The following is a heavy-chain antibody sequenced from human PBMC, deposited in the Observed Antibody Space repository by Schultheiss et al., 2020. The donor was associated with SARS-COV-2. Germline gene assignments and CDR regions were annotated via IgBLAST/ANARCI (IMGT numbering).Heavy chain of an antibody. D-gene: IGHD6-13*01. CDR1: GFTFSSYD. Sequence: GGSLRLSCAASGFTFSSYDMHWVRQATGKGLEWVSAIGTAGDTYYPGSVKGRFTISRDNAKNSLYLQMNSLRAEDTAVYYCARGGSRNWFDPWGQGTLVTVSS. CDR2: IGTAGDT. V-gene: IGHV3-13*01. CDR3: ARGGSRNWFDP. J-gene: IGHJ5*02.